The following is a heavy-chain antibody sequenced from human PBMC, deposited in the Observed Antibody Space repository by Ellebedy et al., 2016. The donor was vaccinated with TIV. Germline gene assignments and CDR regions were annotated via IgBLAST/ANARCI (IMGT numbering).Heavy chain of an antibody. CDR2: ISSDGVTTT. CDR3: VKDGGNWNYFTYYFDY. V-gene: IGHV3-64D*06. CDR1: GFTFSNYG. Sequence: PGGSLRLSCSASGFTFSNYGMHWVRQAPGKGLEFVSGISSDGVTTTYYAESVKGRFTISRDNAKNTLYLQVSSLRAEDTAVYYCVKDGGNWNYFTYYFDYWGQGTLVTVSS. J-gene: IGHJ4*02. D-gene: IGHD1-7*01.